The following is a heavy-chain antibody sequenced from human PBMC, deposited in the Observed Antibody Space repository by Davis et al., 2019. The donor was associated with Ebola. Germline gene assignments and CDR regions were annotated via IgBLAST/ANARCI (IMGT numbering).Heavy chain of an antibody. Sequence: PGGSLRLSCAASGFIFSNYVLSWVRQAPGKGLEWVSGITSGGTTFYADSVEGRFIISRDNSKNTVFVQMNNLRDDDTAVYYCANGASPDYWGQGTLVTVSS. CDR2: ITSGGTT. CDR3: ANGASPDY. CDR1: GFIFSNYV. V-gene: IGHV3-23*01. D-gene: IGHD4/OR15-4a*01. J-gene: IGHJ4*02.